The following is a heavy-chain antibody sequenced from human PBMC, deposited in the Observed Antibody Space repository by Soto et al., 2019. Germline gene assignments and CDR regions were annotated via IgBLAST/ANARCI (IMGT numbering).Heavy chain of an antibody. J-gene: IGHJ4*02. D-gene: IGHD3-16*01. Sequence: AGGSLILSCVVSGFPFSNSAMHWVRQPPGEGLEYVSSITRDGGSTQYADSVRARFTISRDNSKNTLYLQMGSLRPEDTAVYYCARAYEGDYFDYWGQGTLVTVSS. V-gene: IGHV3-64*02. CDR1: GFPFSNSA. CDR3: ARAYEGDYFDY. CDR2: ITRDGGST.